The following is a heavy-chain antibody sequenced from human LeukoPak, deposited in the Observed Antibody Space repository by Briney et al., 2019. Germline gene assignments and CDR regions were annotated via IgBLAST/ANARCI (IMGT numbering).Heavy chain of an antibody. CDR1: GFTFSSYW. V-gene: IGHV3-74*01. CDR3: ARDWYSGSQGY. D-gene: IGHD1-26*01. J-gene: IGHJ4*02. CDR2: INTDGSTT. Sequence: HSGGSLRLSCAASGFTFSSYWMHWVRQAPGKGLVWVSRINTDGSTTIYADSVKGRFTISRDNAKNTLYLQMNSLRDEDTAVYYCARDWYSGSQGYWGQGTLATVSS.